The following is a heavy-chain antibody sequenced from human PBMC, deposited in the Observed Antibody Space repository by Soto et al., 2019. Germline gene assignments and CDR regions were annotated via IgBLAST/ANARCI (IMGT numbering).Heavy chain of an antibody. J-gene: IGHJ5*02. V-gene: IGHV3-23*01. CDR2: ISGSGATT. CDR1: GFTFSTYA. CDR3: AKQRSGPTPSWGWCEP. D-gene: IGHD3-16*01. Sequence: GGSLRLSCEASGFAPGFTFSTYAMSWVRQTPGKGLQWISSISGSGATTHYADSVKGRFIISRDNSRDTLSLQMNALRADDTAVYYCAKQRSGPTPSWGWCEPWGQGTLGTVS.